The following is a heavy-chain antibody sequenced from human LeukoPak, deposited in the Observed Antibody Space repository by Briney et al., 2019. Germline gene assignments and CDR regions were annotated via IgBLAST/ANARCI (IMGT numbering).Heavy chain of an antibody. CDR1: GFTFSSHA. J-gene: IGHJ3*02. CDR2: ISYDGSNK. V-gene: IGHV3-30-3*01. D-gene: IGHD2-21*02. CDR3: ARVRVVVTTWGAFDI. Sequence: SGGSLRLSCAASGFTFSSHAMHWVRQAPGKGLEWVAVISYDGSNKYYADSVKGRFTISRDNSKNTLYLQMNSLRAEDTAVYYCARVRVVVTTWGAFDIWGQGTMVTVSS.